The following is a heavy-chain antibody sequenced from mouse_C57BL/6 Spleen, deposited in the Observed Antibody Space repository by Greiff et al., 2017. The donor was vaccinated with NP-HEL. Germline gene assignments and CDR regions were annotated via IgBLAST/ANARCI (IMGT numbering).Heavy chain of an antibody. V-gene: IGHV14-4*01. J-gene: IGHJ4*01. D-gene: IGHD1-1*01. CDR1: GFNIKDDY. CDR2: IDPENGDT. Sequence: EVQLQQSGAELVRPGASVKLSCTASGFNIKDDYMHWVKQRPEQGLEWIGWIDPENGDTEYASKFQGKATLTADTSSNTAYLQLSSLTSEDTAVYYCTPIYYYGSRRAMDYWGQGTSVTVSS. CDR3: TPIYYYGSRRAMDY.